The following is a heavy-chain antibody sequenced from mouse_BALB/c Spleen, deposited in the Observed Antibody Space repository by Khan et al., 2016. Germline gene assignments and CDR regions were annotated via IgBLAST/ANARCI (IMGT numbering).Heavy chain of an antibody. CDR3: ARLEKNLKVYYYGSGYVKGYYFYY. D-gene: IGHD1-1*01. Sequence: QVQLKESGAELMKPGASVKISCKATGYTFSSYWIEWVKQRPGHGLEWIGEILPGSGSTNYNEKFKGKATFTADTSSNTAYMKLSSLTSEDSAVFDGARLEKNLKVYYYGSGYVKGYYFYYWGQGTTLTFSS. J-gene: IGHJ2*01. CDR2: ILPGSGST. CDR1: GYTFSSYW. V-gene: IGHV1-9*01.